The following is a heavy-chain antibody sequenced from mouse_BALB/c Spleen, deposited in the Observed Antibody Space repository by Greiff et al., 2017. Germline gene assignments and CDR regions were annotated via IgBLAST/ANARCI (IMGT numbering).Heavy chain of an antibody. CDR1: GYTFTEYI. CDR2: FYPGSGSI. Sequence: QVQLKQSGAELVKPGASVKLSCKASGYTFTEYIIHWVKQRSGQGLEWIGWFYPGSGSIKYNEKFKDKATLTADKSSSTVYMELSRLTSEDSAVYFCARHEEDYYGSSAWFAYWGQGTLVTVSA. J-gene: IGHJ3*01. D-gene: IGHD1-1*01. CDR3: ARHEEDYYGSSAWFAY. V-gene: IGHV1-62-2*01.